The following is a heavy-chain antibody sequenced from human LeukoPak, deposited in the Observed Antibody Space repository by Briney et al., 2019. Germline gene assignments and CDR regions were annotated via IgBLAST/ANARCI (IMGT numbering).Heavy chain of an antibody. CDR3: ARDHGGYSGYDIRTGFDY. CDR2: ISSSSSYI. D-gene: IGHD5-12*01. CDR1: GFAFSSYS. Sequence: PGGSLRLSCAASGFAFSSYSMNWVRQAPGKGLEWVSSISSSSSYIYYADSVKGRFTISRDNAKNSLYLQMNSLRAEDTAVYYCARDHGGYSGYDIRTGFDYWGQGTLVTVSS. J-gene: IGHJ4*02. V-gene: IGHV3-21*01.